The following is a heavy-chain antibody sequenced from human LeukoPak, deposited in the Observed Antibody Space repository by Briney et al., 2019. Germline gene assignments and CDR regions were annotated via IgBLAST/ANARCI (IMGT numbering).Heavy chain of an antibody. J-gene: IGHJ4*02. Sequence: SETLSLTCTVSGGSISSSSYYWGWIRQPPGKGLEWIGSIYYSGSTYYNPSLKSRVTISVDTSKNQFSLKLSSVTAADTAVYYCAIGSGYRVYYFDYWGQGTLVTVSS. CDR3: AIGSGYRVYYFDY. CDR1: GGSISSSSYY. CDR2: IYYSGST. V-gene: IGHV4-39*07. D-gene: IGHD3-22*01.